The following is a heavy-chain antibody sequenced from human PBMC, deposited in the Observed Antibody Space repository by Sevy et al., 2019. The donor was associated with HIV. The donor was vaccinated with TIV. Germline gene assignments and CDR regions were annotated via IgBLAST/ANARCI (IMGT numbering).Heavy chain of an antibody. CDR3: AKTRPPMIVVVIVGGLGYFDY. CDR1: GFTFSSYA. J-gene: IGHJ4*02. Sequence: GGSLRLSCAASGFTFSSYAMSWVRQAPGKGLEWVSAISGSGGSTYYADSVKGRFTISRDNSKNTLYLQMNSLRAEDTAVYYCAKTRPPMIVVVIVGGLGYFDYWGQGTLVTVSS. CDR2: ISGSGGST. V-gene: IGHV3-23*01. D-gene: IGHD3-22*01.